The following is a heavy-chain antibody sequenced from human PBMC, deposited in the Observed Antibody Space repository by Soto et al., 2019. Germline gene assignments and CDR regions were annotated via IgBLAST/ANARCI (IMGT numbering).Heavy chain of an antibody. CDR1: GFTVSSNY. CDR3: ARDPDTAMVLRY. J-gene: IGHJ4*02. D-gene: IGHD5-18*01. V-gene: IGHV3-53*01. CDR2: IYSGGST. Sequence: GSLSRSCAASGFTVSSNYMSWVRQAPGKGLEWVSAIYSGGSTYYADSVKGRFTISRDNSKNTLYLQMNSLRAEDTAVYYCARDPDTAMVLRYSGQGTLVTVSS.